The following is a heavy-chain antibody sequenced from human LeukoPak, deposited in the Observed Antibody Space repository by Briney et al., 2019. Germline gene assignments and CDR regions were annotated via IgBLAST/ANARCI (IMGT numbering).Heavy chain of an antibody. V-gene: IGHV3-30*04. CDR1: GFTFSSYG. Sequence: GRSLRLSCAAPGFTFSSYGTHWVRQAPGKGLEWVAVISYDGSNKYYADSVKGRFTISRDNSKNTLYLQMNSLRAEDTAVYYCARDRAYGDYRDAFDIWGQGTMVTVSS. D-gene: IGHD4-17*01. CDR2: ISYDGSNK. J-gene: IGHJ3*02. CDR3: ARDRAYGDYRDAFDI.